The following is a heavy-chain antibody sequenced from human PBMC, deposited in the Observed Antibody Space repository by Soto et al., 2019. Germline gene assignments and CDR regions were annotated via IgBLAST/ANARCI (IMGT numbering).Heavy chain of an antibody. J-gene: IGHJ6*02. CDR3: ARGIRARRYYYYGMDV. CDR2: IIPIFGTA. Sequence: RASVKVSCKASGGTFSSYAISWVRQAPGQGLEWMGGIIPIFGTANYAQKFQGRVTITADKSTSTAYMELSSLRSEDTAVYYCARGIRARRYYYYGMDVWGQGTTVTVSS. D-gene: IGHD6-6*01. CDR1: GGTFSSYA. V-gene: IGHV1-69*06.